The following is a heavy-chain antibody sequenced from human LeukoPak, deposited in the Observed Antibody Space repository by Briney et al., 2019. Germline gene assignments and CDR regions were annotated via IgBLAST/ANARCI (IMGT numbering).Heavy chain of an antibody. Sequence: PSETLSLTCTVSGGSISSYYWSWIRQPPGKGLEWIGYIYYRGSTNYNPSLKSRVTTSVDTSKNQFSLKLNSVTAADTAVYYCAITTGRWWFDPWGQGTLVTVSS. CDR1: GGSISSYY. J-gene: IGHJ5*02. CDR2: IYYRGST. CDR3: AITTGRWWFDP. D-gene: IGHD3-22*01. V-gene: IGHV4-59*01.